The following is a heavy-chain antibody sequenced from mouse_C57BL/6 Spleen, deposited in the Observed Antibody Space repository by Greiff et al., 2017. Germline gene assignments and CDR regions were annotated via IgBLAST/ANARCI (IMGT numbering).Heavy chain of an antibody. CDR2: IYPGDGDT. CDR1: GYAFSSSW. D-gene: IGHD1-1*02. J-gene: IGHJ1*03. CDR3: ARGVAWYFDV. Sequence: LQESGPELVKPGASVKISCKASGYAFSSSWMNWVKQRPGKGLEWIGRIYPGDGDTNYNGKFKGKATLTADKSSSTAYMQLSSLTSEDSAVYFCARGVAWYFDVWGTGTTVTVSS. V-gene: IGHV1-82*01.